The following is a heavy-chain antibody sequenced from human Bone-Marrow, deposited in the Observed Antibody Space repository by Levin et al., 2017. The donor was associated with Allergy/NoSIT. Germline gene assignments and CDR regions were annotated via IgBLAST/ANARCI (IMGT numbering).Heavy chain of an antibody. V-gene: IGHV3-11*01. Sequence: GGSLRLSCAASGFTFSDYYINWIRQAPGKGLEWISYISGGSDTIYYADSVMGRFTISRDNAKNSLYLQMTSLTAEDTAVYYCARMRAYDSDGFYLYYFDYWGQGTLVTVSS. D-gene: IGHD3-22*01. CDR1: GFTFSDYY. CDR3: ARMRAYDSDGFYLYYFDY. J-gene: IGHJ4*02. CDR2: ISGGSDTI.